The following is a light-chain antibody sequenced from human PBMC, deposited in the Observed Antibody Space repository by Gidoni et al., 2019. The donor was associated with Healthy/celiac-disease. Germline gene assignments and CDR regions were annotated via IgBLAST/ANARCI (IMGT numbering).Light chain of an antibody. CDR3: QQYNSYSPLLT. Sequence: DIQMTQSPSTLSSSVGDRVTITCRASKSISSWLALYQQKPGKAPNLLIYNASSLESGVPSRFSGIGSGTEFTLTISSLQPDDFATYYCQQYNSYSPLLTFGGGTKVEIK. J-gene: IGKJ4*01. V-gene: IGKV1-5*03. CDR1: KSISSW. CDR2: NAS.